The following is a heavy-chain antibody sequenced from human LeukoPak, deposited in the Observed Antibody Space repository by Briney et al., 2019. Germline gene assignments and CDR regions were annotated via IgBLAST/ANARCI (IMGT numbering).Heavy chain of an antibody. V-gene: IGHV4-59*01. CDR1: GGSISGYY. D-gene: IGHD3-10*01. CDR2: LYYSGST. CDR3: ARDEDSAYGSGSYLS. J-gene: IGHJ5*02. Sequence: SETLSLTCTVSGGSISGYYWSWIRQPPGKGLEWIGYLYYSGSTNYNPSLKSRVTISVDTSKNQFSLKLSSVTAADTAVYYCARDEDSAYGSGSYLSWGQGTLVTVS.